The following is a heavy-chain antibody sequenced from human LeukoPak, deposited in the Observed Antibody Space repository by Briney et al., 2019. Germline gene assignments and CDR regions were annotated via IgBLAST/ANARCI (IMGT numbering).Heavy chain of an antibody. V-gene: IGHV1-2*02. J-gene: IGHJ4*02. CDR2: INPNHGDT. Sequence: GASVKVSCKASGYTLTGYYMHWVRQAPGQGLEWMGWINPNHGDTNYAQKFQDRVSMTRDTSISTAYMELSRLRSDDTAVYYCARDLNWYSSGWPHYWGQGTLVTVSS. CDR1: GYTLTGYY. CDR3: ARDLNWYSSGWPHY. D-gene: IGHD6-19*01.